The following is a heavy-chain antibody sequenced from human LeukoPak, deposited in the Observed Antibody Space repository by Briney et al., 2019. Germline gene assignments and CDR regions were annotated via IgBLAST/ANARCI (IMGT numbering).Heavy chain of an antibody. CDR2: IKPDGSEK. CDR3: LTSMGY. CDR1: GLTFSNHW. V-gene: IGHV3-7*01. Sequence: GGSLRLSCAATGLTFSNHWMIWVRQAPGKGLECVASIKPDGSEKYYVDSVRGRFTISRDNAKNSLYLQMNSLRAEDTAVYYTLTSMGYWGQGTLVTVSS. D-gene: IGHD2-8*01. J-gene: IGHJ4*02.